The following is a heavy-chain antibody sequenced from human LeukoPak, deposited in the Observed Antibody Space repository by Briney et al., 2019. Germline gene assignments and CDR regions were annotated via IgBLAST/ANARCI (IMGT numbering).Heavy chain of an antibody. J-gene: IGHJ4*02. Sequence: AGGSLRLSCATSGFSFSSYAMSWVRQAPGKGLEWVSAISGSGGSTYYADSVKGRFTISRDNSKNTLYLQMNSLRAEDTAVYYCAKTYSSSWLKQEYYFDYWGQGTLVTVSS. V-gene: IGHV3-23*01. CDR1: GFSFSSYA. CDR3: AKTYSSSWLKQEYYFDY. D-gene: IGHD6-13*01. CDR2: ISGSGGST.